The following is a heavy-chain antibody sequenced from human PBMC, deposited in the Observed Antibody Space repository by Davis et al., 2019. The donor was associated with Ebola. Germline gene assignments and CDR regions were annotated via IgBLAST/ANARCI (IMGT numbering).Heavy chain of an antibody. CDR1: GFIFSTYV. J-gene: IGHJ3*02. V-gene: IGHV3-23*01. CDR2: GTSADT. Sequence: GGSLRLSCSASGFIFSTYVMSWVRQAPGKGLEWVSTYGTSADTYYADSVQGRFTISRDNSKNTLYLQMNSLRAEDTAIYYCARGAYGDYIVKAFDIWGQGTKVTVSS. D-gene: IGHD4-17*01. CDR3: ARGAYGDYIVKAFDI.